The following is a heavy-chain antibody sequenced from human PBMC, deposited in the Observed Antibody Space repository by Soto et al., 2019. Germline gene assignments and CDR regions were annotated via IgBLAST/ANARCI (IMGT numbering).Heavy chain of an antibody. J-gene: IGHJ4*02. D-gene: IGHD6-13*01. CDR2: ISGSGGST. CDR3: AKDRGSSSWYGVDYVDY. CDR1: GFTFSSYA. Sequence: EVQLLESGGGLVQPGGSLRLSCAASGFTFSSYAMSWVRQAPGKGLEWVSAISGSGGSTYYADFVKGRFTISRDNSKNTLYLQMDSLRAEDAAVYYCAKDRGSSSWYGVDYVDYWGQGTLVTVSS. V-gene: IGHV3-23*01.